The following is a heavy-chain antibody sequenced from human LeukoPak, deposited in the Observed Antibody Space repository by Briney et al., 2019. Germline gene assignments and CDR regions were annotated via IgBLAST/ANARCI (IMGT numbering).Heavy chain of an antibody. J-gene: IGHJ4*02. CDR3: ARGLSIGSGSYYGY. CDR1: GCTFTSYD. CDR2: MNPNSGNT. V-gene: IGHV1-8*03. D-gene: IGHD3-10*01. Sequence: ASVKVSCKASGCTFTSYDINWVRQATGQGLEWMGWMNPNSGNTGYAQKFQGRVTITRNTSISTAYMELSSLRSEDTAVYYCARGLSIGSGSYYGYRGQGTLVTVSS.